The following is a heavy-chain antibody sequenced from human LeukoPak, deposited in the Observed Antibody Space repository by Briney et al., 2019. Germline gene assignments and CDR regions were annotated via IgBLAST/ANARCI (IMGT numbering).Heavy chain of an antibody. Sequence: GGSLRLSCTASGFTFGDYAMSWFRQAPGKGLEWVGCISSKTYGGTTEYVASVKGRFTISREDSKSIAYPQMNSLKTEDTAVYYCTRVPGYSYGYETFDIWGQGTMVTVSS. D-gene: IGHD5-18*01. V-gene: IGHV3-49*03. CDR1: GFTFGDYA. J-gene: IGHJ3*02. CDR3: TRVPGYSYGYETFDI. CDR2: ISSKTYGGTT.